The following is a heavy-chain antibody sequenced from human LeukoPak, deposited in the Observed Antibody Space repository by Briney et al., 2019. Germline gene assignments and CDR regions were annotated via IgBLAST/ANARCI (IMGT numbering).Heavy chain of an antibody. Sequence: GGSLRLSCAASGFTFSSYWMSWVRQAPGKGLEWVANIKQDGSEKYYVDSVKGRFTISRDNAKNSLYLQMNSLRAEDTAAYYCARDLVVAAYYYYGMDVWGQGTTVTVSS. J-gene: IGHJ6*02. D-gene: IGHD2-15*01. CDR3: ARDLVVAAYYYYGMDV. CDR1: GFTFSSYW. V-gene: IGHV3-7*01. CDR2: IKQDGSEK.